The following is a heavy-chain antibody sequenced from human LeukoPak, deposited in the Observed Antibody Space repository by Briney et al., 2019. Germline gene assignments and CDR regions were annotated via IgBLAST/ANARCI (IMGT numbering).Heavy chain of an antibody. CDR2: INTNTGNP. J-gene: IGHJ5*02. CDR1: GYTFTSYA. Sequence: ASVKVSCKASGYTFTSYAMNWVRQAPGQGLEWMGWINTNTGNPTYAQGFTGRFVFSLDTSVNTAYLQISSLKAEDTAVYYCAKTSDCGGDCYPGYNWFDPWGQGTLVTVSS. V-gene: IGHV7-4-1*02. D-gene: IGHD2-21*02. CDR3: AKTSDCGGDCYPGYNWFDP.